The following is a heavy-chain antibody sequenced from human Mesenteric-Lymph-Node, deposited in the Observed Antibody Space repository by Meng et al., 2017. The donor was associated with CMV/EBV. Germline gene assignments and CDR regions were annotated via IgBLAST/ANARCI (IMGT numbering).Heavy chain of an antibody. CDR1: GYTFTGYY. Sequence: QVQLVQPGADVKKPGASVKVSCKASGYTFTGYYMHWVRQAPGQGLEWMGRINPNSGGTNYAQKFKGRVTMTRDTSISTAYMELSRLRPDDTAVYYCARTVSDHPFDYWGQGTLVTVSS. D-gene: IGHD4-17*01. CDR3: ARTVSDHPFDY. V-gene: IGHV1-2*06. CDR2: INPNSGGT. J-gene: IGHJ4*02.